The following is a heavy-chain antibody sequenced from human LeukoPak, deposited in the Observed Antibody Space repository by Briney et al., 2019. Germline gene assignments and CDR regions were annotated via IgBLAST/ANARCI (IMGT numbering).Heavy chain of an antibody. D-gene: IGHD6-13*01. J-gene: IGHJ4*02. CDR2: IYDSGSA. CDR1: GGSISSGAYH. CDR3: ASHGTSASDY. Sequence: PSQTLSLTCTVSGGSISSGAYHWSWIRQHPRKGPEWIGYIYDSGSAYYNPSLKSRLTISVDTSKNQFSLKLYSVTAADTAVYYCASHGTSASDYWGQGTLVTVSS. V-gene: IGHV4-31*03.